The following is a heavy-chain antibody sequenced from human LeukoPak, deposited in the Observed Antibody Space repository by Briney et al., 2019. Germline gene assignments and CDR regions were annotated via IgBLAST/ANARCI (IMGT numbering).Heavy chain of an antibody. V-gene: IGHV4-4*07. D-gene: IGHD5-12*01. Sequence: SETLSLTCTVSGGSISSYYWSWIRQPAGKGLEWIGRIYTGGSTSYNPSLKSRVTMSVNTSKDQFSLKLSSETAADTAVYYCARDVQGGYSGYDWGNWFDPWGQGTLVTVSS. CDR3: ARDVQGGYSGYDWGNWFDP. J-gene: IGHJ5*02. CDR2: IYTGGST. CDR1: GGSISSYY.